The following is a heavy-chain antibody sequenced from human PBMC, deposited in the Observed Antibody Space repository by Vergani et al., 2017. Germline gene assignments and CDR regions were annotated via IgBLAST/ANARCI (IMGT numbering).Heavy chain of an antibody. D-gene: IGHD4-23*01. CDR1: GFTFSSYA. CDR3: AKDRGYGGTGHPNDY. Sequence: VQLVESGGGVVQPGRSLRLSCAVSGFTFSSYAMSWVRQAPGKGLEWVSAISGSGGSTYYADSVKGRFTISRDNSKNTLYLQMNSLRAEDTAVYYCAKDRGYGGTGHPNDYWGQGTLVTVSS. CDR2: ISGSGGST. V-gene: IGHV3-23*04. J-gene: IGHJ4*02.